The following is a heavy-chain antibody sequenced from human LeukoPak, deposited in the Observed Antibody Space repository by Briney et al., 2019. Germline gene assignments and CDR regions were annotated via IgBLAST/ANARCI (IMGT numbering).Heavy chain of an antibody. Sequence: GASVKVSCKASGGTFSSYAISWVRQAPGQGLEWMGGIIPIFGTANYAQKFQGRVTITTDESTSTAYMEMSSLRSEVTAVYYCERGGLELKCWYFDLWGRGTLVTVSS. J-gene: IGHJ2*01. V-gene: IGHV1-69*05. CDR3: ERGGLELKCWYFDL. D-gene: IGHD3/OR15-3a*01. CDR2: IIPIFGTA. CDR1: GGTFSSYA.